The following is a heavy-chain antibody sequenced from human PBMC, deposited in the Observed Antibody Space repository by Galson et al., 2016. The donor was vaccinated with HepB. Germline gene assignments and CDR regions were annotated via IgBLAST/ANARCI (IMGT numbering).Heavy chain of an antibody. CDR3: ARADALTNSSTLDY. D-gene: IGHD4-11*01. Sequence: SVKVSCKASGYSFISHGISWVRQAPGQGLEWMGWISGYNGNTNYAQKIQGRVTMTTDTHENIAYMELWSLRSEDTAVYYCARADALTNSSTLDYWGQGTLVTVSS. CDR2: ISGYNGNT. J-gene: IGHJ4*02. CDR1: GYSFISHG. V-gene: IGHV1-18*01.